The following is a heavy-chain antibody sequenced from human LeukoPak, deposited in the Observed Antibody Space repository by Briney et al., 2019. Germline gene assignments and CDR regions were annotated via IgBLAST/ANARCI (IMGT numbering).Heavy chain of an antibody. Sequence: SETLSLTCTVSGGSISSSSYYWGWIRQPPGKGLEWIGSIYYSGSTYYNPSLKSRVTISVDTSKNQFSLKLSSVTAADTAVYYCARRHSSWSYYFDYWGQGTLVTVSS. V-gene: IGHV4-39*01. D-gene: IGHD6-6*01. J-gene: IGHJ4*02. CDR3: ARRHSSWSYYFDY. CDR1: GGSISSSSYY. CDR2: IYYSGST.